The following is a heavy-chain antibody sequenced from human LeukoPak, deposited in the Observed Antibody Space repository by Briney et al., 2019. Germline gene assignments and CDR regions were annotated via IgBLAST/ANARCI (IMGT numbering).Heavy chain of an antibody. J-gene: IGHJ3*02. Sequence: GGSLRLSCAASGFTFSSYWMSWVRQAPGKGLEWVSAISGSGGSTYYADSVKGRFTISRDNSKNTLYLQMNSLRAEDTAVYYCAKDRVWFGELLGDAFDIWGQGTMVTVSS. CDR3: AKDRVWFGELLGDAFDI. V-gene: IGHV3-23*01. CDR2: ISGSGGST. D-gene: IGHD3-10*01. CDR1: GFTFSSYW.